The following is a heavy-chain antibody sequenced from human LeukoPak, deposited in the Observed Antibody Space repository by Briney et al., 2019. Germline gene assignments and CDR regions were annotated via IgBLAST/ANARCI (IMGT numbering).Heavy chain of an antibody. CDR2: IYYSGST. Sequence: SQTLSLTCTVSGGSISSGDYYWSWIRQPPGKGLEWIGYIYYSGSTYYNPSLKSRVTISVDTSKNQFSLKLSSVTAADTAVYYCARGLGSVAADYYYYYMDVWGKRTTVTVSS. D-gene: IGHD2-15*01. CDR3: ARGLGSVAADYYYYYMDV. J-gene: IGHJ6*03. CDR1: GGSISSGDYY. V-gene: IGHV4-30-4*08.